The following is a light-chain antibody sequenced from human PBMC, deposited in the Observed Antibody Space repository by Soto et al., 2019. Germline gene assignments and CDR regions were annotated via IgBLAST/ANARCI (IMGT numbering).Light chain of an antibody. CDR3: QQYENLPT. Sequence: IPITPTPFSLSASVGARGTITFQASQNINTYLNRYQQKPGRAPKLLIYDASNLEAGVPSRFRGSGSGTDFTFTISRLQPEDIATYYCQQYENLPTFGQGTRLEIK. CDR2: DAS. J-gene: IGKJ5*01. CDR1: QNINTY. V-gene: IGKV1-33*01.